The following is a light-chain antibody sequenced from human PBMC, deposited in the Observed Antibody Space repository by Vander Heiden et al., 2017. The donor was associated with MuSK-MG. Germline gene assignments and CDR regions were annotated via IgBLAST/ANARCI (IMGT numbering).Light chain of an antibody. Sequence: DIVMTQSPDSLAVSLGERATINCKSSQSLLYSSNNKNYLAWYQQKPGQPPKLLIYWASTREAGVPDRFSGSGSGTYFTLTISSLQAEDVAVYYCQQYYSTLTWTFGQGTKVEIK. CDR2: WAS. CDR1: QSLLYSSNNKNY. V-gene: IGKV4-1*01. CDR3: QQYYSTLTWT. J-gene: IGKJ1*01.